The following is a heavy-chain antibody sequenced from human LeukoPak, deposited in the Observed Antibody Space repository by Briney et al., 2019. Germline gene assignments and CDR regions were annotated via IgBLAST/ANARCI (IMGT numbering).Heavy chain of an antibody. Sequence: SQTLSLTCIVSGGSISRGSYYWNWIRQPAGKGLEWMGRVYNSGSTNYNPSLKSRVTISTDMSKNQFSLKLSSVTAADTAVYYCARQTFGALYFDSWGQGTLVTVSS. V-gene: IGHV4-61*02. J-gene: IGHJ4*02. D-gene: IGHD3-10*01. CDR3: ARQTFGALYFDS. CDR1: GGSISRGSYY. CDR2: VYNSGST.